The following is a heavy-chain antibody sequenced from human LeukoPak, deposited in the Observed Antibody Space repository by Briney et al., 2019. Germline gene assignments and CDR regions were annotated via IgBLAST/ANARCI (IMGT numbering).Heavy chain of an antibody. V-gene: IGHV3-48*03. D-gene: IGHD3-10*02. CDR2: ISSSGSTI. Sequence: GGSLRLSCVASGFIFSSYAMSWVRQAPGKGLEWVSYISSSGSTIYYADSVKGRFTISRDNAKNSLYLQMNSLRAEDTAVYYCAELGITMIGGVWGKGTTVTISS. CDR1: GFIFSSYA. J-gene: IGHJ6*04. CDR3: AELGITMIGGV.